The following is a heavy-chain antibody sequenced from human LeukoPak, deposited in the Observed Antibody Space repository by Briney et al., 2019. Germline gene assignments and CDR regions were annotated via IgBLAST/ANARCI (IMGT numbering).Heavy chain of an antibody. CDR2: IYYSAI. Sequence: SETLSLTCTVSGGSISSYYWSWIRQPPGKGLEWIGYIYYSAINYNPSLKSRVTISVDTSKNQFSLKLSSVTAADTAVYYCARAPGPGSHPTFDYWGQGTLVTVSS. CDR3: ARAPGPGSHPTFDY. D-gene: IGHD3-10*01. J-gene: IGHJ4*02. CDR1: GGSISSYY. V-gene: IGHV4-59*01.